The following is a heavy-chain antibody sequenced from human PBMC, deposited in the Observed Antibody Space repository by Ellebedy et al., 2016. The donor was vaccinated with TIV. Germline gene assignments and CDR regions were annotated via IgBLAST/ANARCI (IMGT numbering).Heavy chain of an antibody. Sequence: GGSLRLSCAASGFTFSDYYMSWIRQAPGKGLEWISDISSSGSTIYYADSVKGRFTISRDNAKNSLYLQINSLRAEDTAVYYCARDARFIDHQHNWFDPWGQGTLVTVSS. CDR1: GFTFSDYY. D-gene: IGHD1-26*01. CDR3: ARDARFIDHQHNWFDP. CDR2: ISSSGSTI. V-gene: IGHV3-11*01. J-gene: IGHJ5*02.